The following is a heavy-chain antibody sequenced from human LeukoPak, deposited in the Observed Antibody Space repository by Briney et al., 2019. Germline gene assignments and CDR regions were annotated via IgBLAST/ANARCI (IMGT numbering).Heavy chain of an antibody. D-gene: IGHD2-2*01. J-gene: IGHJ4*02. CDR1: GFTFNTYV. Sequence: GGSLRPSCAASGFTFNTYVMSWVRQTPGKGLQWVSSIKSGGGTDYADSVKGRFTISRDNSKNTLYLQMNSLRADDTAVYYCARKVYHRFDYWGQGTLVTVSS. CDR2: IKSGGGT. V-gene: IGHV3-23*01. CDR3: ARKVYHRFDY.